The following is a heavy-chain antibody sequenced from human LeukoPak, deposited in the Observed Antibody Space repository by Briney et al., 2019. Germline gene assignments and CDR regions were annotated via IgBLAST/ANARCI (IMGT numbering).Heavy chain of an antibody. V-gene: IGHV3-23*01. J-gene: IGHJ5*02. CDR2: ISGSGGCT. CDR1: GFTFSSYA. Sequence: GGSLRLSCAASGFTFSSYAMSWVRQAPGKGLEWVSAISGSGGCTYYADSVKGRFTISRDNSKNTLYLQMNSLRAEDTAVYYCAKVGSGYYINWFDPWGQGTLVTVSS. CDR3: AKVGSGYYINWFDP. D-gene: IGHD3-3*01.